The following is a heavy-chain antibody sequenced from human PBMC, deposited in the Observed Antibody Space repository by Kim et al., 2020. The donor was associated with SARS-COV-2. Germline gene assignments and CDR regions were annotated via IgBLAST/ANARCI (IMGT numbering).Heavy chain of an antibody. CDR1: GFTFDDYA. J-gene: IGHJ4*02. V-gene: IGHV3-43D*03. D-gene: IGHD6-13*01. CDR2: ISWDGGST. Sequence: GGSLRLSCAASGFTFDDYAMHWVRQAPGKGLEWVSLISWDGGSTYYADSVKGRFTISRDNSKNSLYLQMNSLRAEDTALYYCAKAHSSSWPDDYWGQGTLVTVSS. CDR3: AKAHSSSWPDDY.